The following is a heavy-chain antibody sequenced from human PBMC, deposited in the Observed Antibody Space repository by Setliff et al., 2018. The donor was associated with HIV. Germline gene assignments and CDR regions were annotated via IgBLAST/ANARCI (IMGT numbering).Heavy chain of an antibody. V-gene: IGHV3-48*03. Sequence: PGGSLRLSCAASGFTFSSFEMNWVRQAPGKGLEWVSYISSSGSTVDYADSVQGRFTFSRVNAKNSLYLQMNSLRAEDTAVYYCARRGWNAYKAFDYWGQGTLVTVSS. CDR1: GFTFSSFE. D-gene: IGHD1-1*01. CDR2: ISSSGSTV. CDR3: ARRGWNAYKAFDY. J-gene: IGHJ4*02.